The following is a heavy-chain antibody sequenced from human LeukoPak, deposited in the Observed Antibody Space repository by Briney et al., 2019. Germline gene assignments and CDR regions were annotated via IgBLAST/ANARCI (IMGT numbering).Heavy chain of an antibody. Sequence: PGGSLRLSCAASGFTFSSYGMHWVRQAPGKGLEWVAFIRLDGSNKYYADSVKGRFTISRDNAKNSLYLQMNSLRAEDTAVYYCAELGITMIGGVWGKGTTVTISS. D-gene: IGHD3-10*02. CDR3: AELGITMIGGV. V-gene: IGHV3-30*02. CDR2: IRLDGSNK. J-gene: IGHJ6*04. CDR1: GFTFSSYG.